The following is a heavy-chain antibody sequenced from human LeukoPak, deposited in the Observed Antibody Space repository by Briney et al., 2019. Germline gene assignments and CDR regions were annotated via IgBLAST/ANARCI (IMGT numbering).Heavy chain of an antibody. CDR1: GGSISSSSYY. D-gene: IGHD5-18*01. Sequence: SETLSLTCTVSGGSISSSSYYWGWIRQPPGKGLEWIGSIYYSGSTYYNPSLKSRVTISVDTSKNQFSLKLSSVTAANTAVYYCASGYSYGFDYWGQGTLVTVSS. J-gene: IGHJ4*02. CDR2: IYYSGST. V-gene: IGHV4-39*07. CDR3: ASGYSYGFDY.